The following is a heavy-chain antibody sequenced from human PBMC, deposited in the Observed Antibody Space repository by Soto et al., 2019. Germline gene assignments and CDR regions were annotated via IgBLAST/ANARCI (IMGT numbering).Heavy chain of an antibody. D-gene: IGHD2-2*01. V-gene: IGHV3-9*01. CDR2: ISWNSGSI. CDR1: GFTFDDYA. CDR3: AAGYCSSTSCYSLDY. Sequence: PGGSLRLSCAGSGFTFDDYAMHWVRQAPGKGLEWVSGISWNSGSIGYADSVKGRFTISRDNAKNSLYLQMNSLRAEDTALYYCAAGYCSSTSCYSLDYWGQGTLVTVSS. J-gene: IGHJ4*02.